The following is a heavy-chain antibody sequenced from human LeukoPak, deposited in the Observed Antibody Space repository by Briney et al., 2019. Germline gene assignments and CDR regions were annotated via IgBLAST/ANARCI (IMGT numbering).Heavy chain of an antibody. D-gene: IGHD3-10*01. CDR1: KLTFSSYW. CDR2: INPDGSTT. V-gene: IGHV3-74*01. Sequence: GGSLRLSCAASKLTFSSYWMHWVRQAPGKGLVWVSRINPDGSTTNYADSVKGRFTISRDNAKNTVYLQMNSLRAEDTAVYYCARVLLGSWDWFDPWGQGTLVTVSS. CDR3: ARVLLGSWDWFDP. J-gene: IGHJ5*02.